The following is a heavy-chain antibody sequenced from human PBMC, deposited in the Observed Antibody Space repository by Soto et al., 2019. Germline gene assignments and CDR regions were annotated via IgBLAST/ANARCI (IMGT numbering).Heavy chain of an antibody. CDR3: ARTAGGRVRGALDI. V-gene: IGHV3-30-3*01. CDR2: IPNTENKK. CDR1: GFTFSSYG. J-gene: IGHJ3*02. Sequence: QVQLEESGGGVVQPGTSLRLSCVASGFTFSSYGMHWVRQAPGKGLEWVAVIPNTENKKYYADSVKGRFTISRDNSQNTLFVQMDSLMSEETGVYYCARTAGGRVRGALDIWGQGTMVTVS. D-gene: IGHD6-13*01.